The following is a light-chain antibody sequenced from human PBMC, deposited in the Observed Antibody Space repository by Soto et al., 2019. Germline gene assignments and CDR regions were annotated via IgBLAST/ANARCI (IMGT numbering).Light chain of an antibody. V-gene: IGKV1-33*01. CDR2: DAS. Sequence: DIQMTQSRSALSASVGDRVTITSQASQDISDVLNWYQQQPGKAPKAMIYDASKLQTGVPSRFSGRGSGKDFTFTISSLKPDDSGTYYCQQFYDLPITFGQGTRLEIK. CDR1: QDISDV. CDR3: QQFYDLPIT. J-gene: IGKJ5*01.